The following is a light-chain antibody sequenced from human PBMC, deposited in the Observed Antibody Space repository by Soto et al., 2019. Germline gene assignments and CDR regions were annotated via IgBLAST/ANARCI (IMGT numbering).Light chain of an antibody. Sequence: EMVLTQSPGTLSLSPGERATLSCRASQSVSSSYLAWYQQNPGQAPRLLIYGASSRATGIPARFSGSGSATDFTLTISRLEPEDVAVYYCQQYGSSPRITFGPGTKVDIK. J-gene: IGKJ3*01. CDR2: GAS. CDR3: QQYGSSPRIT. V-gene: IGKV3-20*01. CDR1: QSVSSSY.